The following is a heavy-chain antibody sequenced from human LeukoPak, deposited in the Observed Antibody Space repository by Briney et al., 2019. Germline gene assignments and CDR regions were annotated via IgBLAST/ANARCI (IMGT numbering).Heavy chain of an antibody. CDR3: ARGGGLDV. D-gene: IGHD3-16*01. Sequence: GGSLRLSCTASGFTFSSYWMSWVRQAPGKGLEWVANIKQDGSGKYYVDSVKGRFTISRDNAKNSLYLQMSNLRAEDTAVYFCARGGGLDVWGQGATVTVSS. CDR2: IKQDGSGK. V-gene: IGHV3-7*03. CDR1: GFTFSSYW. J-gene: IGHJ6*02.